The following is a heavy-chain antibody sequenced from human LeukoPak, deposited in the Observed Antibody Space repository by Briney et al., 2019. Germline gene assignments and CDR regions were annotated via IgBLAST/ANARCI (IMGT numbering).Heavy chain of an antibody. J-gene: IGHJ6*04. CDR2: IYYSGST. CDR3: ARAALNWNRGDV. V-gene: IGHV4-31*03. D-gene: IGHD1-20*01. CDR1: GGSISSGGYY. Sequence: PSETLSLTCTVSGGSISSGGYYWSWIRQHPGKGLEWIGYIYYSGSTYYNPSLKSRVTISVDTSKNQFSLKLSSVTAADTAVYYCARAALNWNRGDVWGKGTTVTVSS.